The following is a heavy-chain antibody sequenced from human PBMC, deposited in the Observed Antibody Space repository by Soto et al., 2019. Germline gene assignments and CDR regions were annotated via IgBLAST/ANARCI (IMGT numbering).Heavy chain of an antibody. Sequence: ASAKVSCKASRYTCISYDINWVLQATGQGLEWLGWMNPGSGKTGYASKFQGRVAMTRDASTGTSHLELSSLTSDDTAVYYCARMASAGTLNWFDPWGQGTLVTVSS. CDR3: ARMASAGTLNWFDP. D-gene: IGHD6-13*01. CDR1: RYTCISYD. V-gene: IGHV1-8*01. J-gene: IGHJ5*02. CDR2: MNPGSGKT.